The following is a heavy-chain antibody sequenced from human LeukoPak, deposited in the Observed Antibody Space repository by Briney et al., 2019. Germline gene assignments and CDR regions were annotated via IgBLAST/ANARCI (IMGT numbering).Heavy chain of an antibody. V-gene: IGHV4-59*12. D-gene: IGHD3-9*01. Sequence: SETLSLTCTVSGASISSYYWSWIRQPPGKGLEWIGYIYYSGSTNYNPSLKSRVTISVDTSKNQFSLKLSSVTAADTAVYYCARGTRSSSLLNPFRWFDPWGQGTLVTVSS. CDR1: GASISSYY. CDR2: IYYSGST. J-gene: IGHJ5*02. CDR3: ARGTRSSSLLNPFRWFDP.